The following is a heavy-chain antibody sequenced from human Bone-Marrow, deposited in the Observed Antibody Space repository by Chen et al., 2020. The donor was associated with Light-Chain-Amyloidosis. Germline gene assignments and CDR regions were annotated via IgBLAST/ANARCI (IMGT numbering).Heavy chain of an antibody. D-gene: IGHD5-12*01. J-gene: IGHJ4*02. CDR3: ARRREGYNFDY. Sequence: EVQLEQSGPEVKKPGESLKISCKGSGYTFPNYWIGWVRQMPGKGLGWMVVMYPDDSDASYSPAFDGQVTISANKSSTTAYLQWRSLKASDTAKYYCARRREGYNFDYWGQGTLVTVSS. CDR1: GYTFPNYW. V-gene: IGHV5-51*01. CDR2: MYPDDSDA.